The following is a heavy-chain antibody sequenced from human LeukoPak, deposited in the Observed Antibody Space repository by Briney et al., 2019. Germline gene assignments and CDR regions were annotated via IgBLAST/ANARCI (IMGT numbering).Heavy chain of an antibody. J-gene: IGHJ6*03. D-gene: IGHD3-16*01. V-gene: IGHV4-59*01. CDR2: IYYSGST. CDR1: GGSIRSYY. CDR3: ARVGPWVNPDYYYYYMDV. Sequence: SETLSLTCTVSGGSIRSYYWSWIRQPPGKGLDWIGDIYYSGSTNYNPSLKSRVTISGDMSKNQFSLKLNSVTAADTAVYYCARVGPWVNPDYYYYYMDVWGKGTTVTVSS.